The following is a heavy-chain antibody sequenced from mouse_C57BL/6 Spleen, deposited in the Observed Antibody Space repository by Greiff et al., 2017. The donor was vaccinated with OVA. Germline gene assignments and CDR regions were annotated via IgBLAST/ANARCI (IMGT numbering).Heavy chain of an antibody. D-gene: IGHD2-3*01. Sequence: VQLQQSGAELVRPGASVTLSCKASGYTFTDYEMHWVKQTPVHGLEWIGAIDPETGGTAYNQKFKGKAILTADKSSSTAYMELRSLTSEDSAVYYCTSDGYSYAMDYWGQGTSVTVSS. CDR1: GYTFTDYE. J-gene: IGHJ4*01. CDR2: IDPETGGT. V-gene: IGHV1-15*01. CDR3: TSDGYSYAMDY.